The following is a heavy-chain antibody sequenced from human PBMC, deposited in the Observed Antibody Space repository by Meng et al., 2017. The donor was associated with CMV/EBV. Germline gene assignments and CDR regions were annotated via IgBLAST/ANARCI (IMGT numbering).Heavy chain of an antibody. J-gene: IGHJ6*02. CDR2: INRSKST. V-gene: IGHV4-34*01. CDR3: ASGALGYCSGGSCYPPYYGMDV. Sequence: SETLSLTCVVYGGSLSCYSWSWIRQPPGQRLEWIGEINRSKSTDSNPSLKSRVTISVDTSKNQFSLKLTSATSADTAVYYCASGALGYCSGGSCYPPYYGMDVWGQGTTVTVSS. D-gene: IGHD2-15*01. CDR1: GGSLSCYS.